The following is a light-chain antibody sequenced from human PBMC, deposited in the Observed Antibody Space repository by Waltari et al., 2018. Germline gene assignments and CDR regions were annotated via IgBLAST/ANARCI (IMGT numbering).Light chain of an antibody. CDR2: DAS. V-gene: IGKV3-11*01. CDR1: ESVSSS. Sequence: EIVLTQSPATLSFSPGERATLSCRASESVSSSLAWYQQKPGQAPRLLIYDASNRATGIPARFSGGGSGTDFTLTISSLELEDFAVYHCQQRSDWPLTFGGGTKVEIK. J-gene: IGKJ4*01. CDR3: QQRSDWPLT.